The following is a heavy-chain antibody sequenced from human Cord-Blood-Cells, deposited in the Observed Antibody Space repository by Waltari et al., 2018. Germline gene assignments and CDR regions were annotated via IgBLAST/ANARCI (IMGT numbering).Heavy chain of an antibody. CDR1: GGSLAGYY. D-gene: IGHD6-13*01. J-gene: IGHJ4*02. V-gene: IGHV4-34*01. CDR2: ITHSGST. Sequence: QVPLQHWGDGLLKPSGTLSLTCAVYGGSLAGYYWRWIGQPPGKGLEWSGEITHSGSTNYNPSLKSRVTISVDTSKNQFSLKLSSVTAADTAVYYCARGELIAAAYYFDYWGQGTLVTVSS. CDR3: ARGELIAAAYYFDY.